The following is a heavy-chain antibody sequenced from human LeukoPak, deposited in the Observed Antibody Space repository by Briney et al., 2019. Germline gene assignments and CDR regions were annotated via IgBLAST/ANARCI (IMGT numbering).Heavy chain of an antibody. V-gene: IGHV4-38-2*02. D-gene: IGHD3-10*01. CDR3: ARDSGGFGELEYYFDY. CDR1: GYSISSGYY. CDR2: IYHSGST. J-gene: IGHJ4*02. Sequence: SETLSLTCTVSGYSISSGYYWGWIRQPPGKGLEWIGSIYHSGSTYYNPSLKSRVTISVDTSKNQFSLKLSSVTAADTAVYYCARDSGGFGELEYYFDYWGQGTLVTVSS.